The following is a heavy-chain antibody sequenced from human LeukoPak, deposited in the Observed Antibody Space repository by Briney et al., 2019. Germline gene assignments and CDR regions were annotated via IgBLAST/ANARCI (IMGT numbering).Heavy chain of an antibody. D-gene: IGHD3-22*01. Sequence: GGSLRLSCTASGFTVSDNYMTWVRRAPGKGLEWVSIIYRGGSTYYAESVKGRFTISRDNSKNTLYLQMNNLRAEDTAVYHCARDTYYYDSSGFYINDAFDFWGQGTMVTVSS. J-gene: IGHJ3*01. CDR2: IYRGGST. V-gene: IGHV3-53*01. CDR3: ARDTYYYDSSGFYINDAFDF. CDR1: GFTVSDNY.